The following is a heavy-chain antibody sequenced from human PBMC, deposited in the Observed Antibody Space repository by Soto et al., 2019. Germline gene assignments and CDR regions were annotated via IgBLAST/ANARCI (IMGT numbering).Heavy chain of an antibody. Sequence: EMQLLESGGGLVQPGGSLRLSCVVSGFSFSTYGETWVRQAPGKGLEWVCGVSGGSGVTHYTDSVKGRFTISGDDSKNTVYLQMHSLRGEDTAVYYCTIWNGYGDLWGQGTLVTVSS. CDR3: TIWNGYGDL. CDR2: VSGGSGVT. CDR1: GFSFSTYG. D-gene: IGHD1-1*01. J-gene: IGHJ5*02. V-gene: IGHV3-23*01.